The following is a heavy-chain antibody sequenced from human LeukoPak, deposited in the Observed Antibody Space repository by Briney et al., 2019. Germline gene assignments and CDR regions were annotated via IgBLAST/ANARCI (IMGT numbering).Heavy chain of an antibody. J-gene: IGHJ4*02. D-gene: IGHD2-2*01. Sequence: PGGSLRLSCAASGFTFSSYGMHWVRQAPGKGLEWVAVIWYDGSNKYYADSVKGRFTISRHNSKNTLYLQMNSLRAEDTAVYYRYCSSTSQLDYWGQGTLVTVSS. CDR3: YCSSTSQLDY. CDR1: GFTFSSYG. CDR2: IWYDGSNK. V-gene: IGHV3-33*01.